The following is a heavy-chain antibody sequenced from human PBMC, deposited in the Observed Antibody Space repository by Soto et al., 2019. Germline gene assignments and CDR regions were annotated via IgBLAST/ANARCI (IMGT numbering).Heavy chain of an antibody. J-gene: IGHJ5*02. CDR3: ARDRIAPRGELSLLPFDP. Sequence: QVQLVESGGGLVKPGGSLRLSCAASGFTFSDYYMSWIRQAPGKGLEWVSYISSSGSTIYYADSVKGRFTIARDNAKNPLYLQTNSLRAEDTAVYYCARDRIAPRGELSLLPFDPWGQGTLVTVSS. D-gene: IGHD3-16*02. V-gene: IGHV3-11*01. CDR2: ISSSGSTI. CDR1: GFTFSDYY.